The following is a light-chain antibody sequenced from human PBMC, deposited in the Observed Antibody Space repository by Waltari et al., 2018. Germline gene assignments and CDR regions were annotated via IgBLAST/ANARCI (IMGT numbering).Light chain of an antibody. CDR2: EVS. V-gene: IGLV2-8*01. Sequence: QSALTQPPPASGSPGQSVTISCTGTSSDVGGYNYVPWYQQHPGKAPKLMIYEVSKRPSGVPDRFSGSKSGNTASLTVSGLQAEDEADYYCSSYAGSNNLVFGGGTKLTIL. CDR3: SSYAGSNNLV. J-gene: IGLJ2*01. CDR1: SSDVGGYNY.